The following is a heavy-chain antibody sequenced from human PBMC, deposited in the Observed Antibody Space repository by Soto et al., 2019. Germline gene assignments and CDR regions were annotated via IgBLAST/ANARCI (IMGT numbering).Heavy chain of an antibody. CDR2: IFHSGST. Sequence: SETLSLTCTVSGGSISSYYWSWIRQPAGKGLEWIGNIFHSGSTYYTPSLQSRVTISLDTSKNHFSLKLSSVTPADTAVYYCARDRYYGSGTYYNFYSGMDVWGQGTTVTVSS. CDR3: ARDRYYGSGTYYNFYSGMDV. V-gene: IGHV4-59*06. CDR1: GGSISSYY. D-gene: IGHD3-10*01. J-gene: IGHJ6*02.